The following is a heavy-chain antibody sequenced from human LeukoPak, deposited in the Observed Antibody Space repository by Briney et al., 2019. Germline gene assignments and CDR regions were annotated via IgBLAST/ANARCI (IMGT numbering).Heavy chain of an antibody. CDR3: ARDLRNAGDY. Sequence: PGGSLRLSCAASGFTFSTYWINWVRQAPGKGLEWVANINQDGREKYYVDSVKGRFTISRDNARNTLYLQMNSLRAEDTAVYYCARDLRNAGDYWGQGTLVTVSS. CDR1: GFTFSTYW. J-gene: IGHJ4*02. V-gene: IGHV3-7*01. D-gene: IGHD1-14*01. CDR2: INQDGREK.